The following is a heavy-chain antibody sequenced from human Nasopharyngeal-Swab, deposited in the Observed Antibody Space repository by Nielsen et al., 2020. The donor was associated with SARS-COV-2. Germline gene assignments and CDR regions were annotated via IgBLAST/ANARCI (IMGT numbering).Heavy chain of an antibody. CDR3: ARVSGYSTDWYIDT. CDR2: IYFGGNS. Sequence: WIRQPPGRGLECIAFIYFGGNSYYNPSFKSRATISLDRSNNQFSLKRTSVTAADTAVYYCARVSGYSTDWYIDTWGQGTLVTVSS. J-gene: IGHJ4*02. D-gene: IGHD6-13*01. V-gene: IGHV4-30-2*01.